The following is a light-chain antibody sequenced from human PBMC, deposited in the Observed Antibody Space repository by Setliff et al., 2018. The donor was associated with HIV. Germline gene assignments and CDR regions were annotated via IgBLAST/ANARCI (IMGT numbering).Light chain of an antibody. CDR1: SSDVGGYNL. CDR3: SSYISSSTL. J-gene: IGLJ1*01. CDR2: EVS. Sequence: QSALTQPASVSGSPGQSITISCTGTSSDVGGYNLASWYQQHPGKAPKLIIYEVSNRPSGVSNRFSGSKSGNTASLTISGLQAEDEADYYCSSYISSSTLFGTGTKVTVL. V-gene: IGLV2-14*01.